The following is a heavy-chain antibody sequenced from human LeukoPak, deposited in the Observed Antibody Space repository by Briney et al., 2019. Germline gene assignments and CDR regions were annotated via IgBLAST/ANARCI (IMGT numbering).Heavy chain of an antibody. D-gene: IGHD5-12*01. V-gene: IGHV1-8*01. CDR2: MSPNSGDT. CDR1: GYTFTSYD. Sequence: ASVKVSCKASGYTFTSYDFNWVRQATGQRPEWMGWMSPNSGDTGYAQKFQDRVTMTRNTSISTAYMELSSLRSEDTAVYYCARDRDSGYDLDYWGQGTLVTVSS. CDR3: ARDRDSGYDLDY. J-gene: IGHJ4*02.